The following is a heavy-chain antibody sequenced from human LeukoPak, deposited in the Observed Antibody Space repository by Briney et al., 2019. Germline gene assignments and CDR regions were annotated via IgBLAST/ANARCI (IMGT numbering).Heavy chain of an antibody. J-gene: IGHJ4*02. CDR1: GFDFSSYD. D-gene: IGHD1-14*01. CDR2: ISGTTVSGTT. Sequence: GGSLRLSCEASGFDFSSYDMSWVRQAPGKGLEWVSTISGTTVSGTTYFADSVKGRFTISRDFSKNTLYLQMERLRAEDTAIYYCARDPEGWFDNWGQGTLVTVSS. CDR3: ARDPEGWFDN. V-gene: IGHV3-23*01.